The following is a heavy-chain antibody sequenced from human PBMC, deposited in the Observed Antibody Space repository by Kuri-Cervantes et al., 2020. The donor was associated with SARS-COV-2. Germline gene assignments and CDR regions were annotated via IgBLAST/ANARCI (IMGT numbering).Heavy chain of an antibody. Sequence: GESLKISCAASGFTFSDYYMSWIRQAPGKGLEWVSYISSSGSTIYYADSVKGRFTISRDNAKNSLYLQMNSLRAEDTAVYYCARIYDSSGYYYFDYWGQGTLVTVSS. D-gene: IGHD3-22*01. CDR2: ISSSGSTI. CDR1: GFTFSDYY. V-gene: IGHV3-11*01. J-gene: IGHJ4*02. CDR3: ARIYDSSGYYYFDY.